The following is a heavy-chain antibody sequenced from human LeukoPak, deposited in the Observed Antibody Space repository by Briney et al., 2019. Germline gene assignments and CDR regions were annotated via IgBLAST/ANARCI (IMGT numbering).Heavy chain of an antibody. V-gene: IGHV1-2*02. J-gene: IGHJ4*02. D-gene: IGHD2-2*02. Sequence: ASVKVSCKASGYTFTGYYMHWVRQAPGQGLEWMGWVNPNSGGTNYAQKFQGRVTMTRDTSISTAYMELSSLRSHATAVYYCARGGDIVLEPATIDVVDYWGQGTLVTVSS. CDR3: ARGGDIVLEPATIDVVDY. CDR1: GYTFTGYY. CDR2: VNPNSGGT.